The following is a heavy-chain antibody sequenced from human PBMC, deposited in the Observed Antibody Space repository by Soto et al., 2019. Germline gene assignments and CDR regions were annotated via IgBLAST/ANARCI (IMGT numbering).Heavy chain of an antibody. Sequence: QVQLVQSGAEVKKPGASVKVSCKASGYTFTSYAMHWVRQAPGQRLEWMGWINAGNGNTKYSQKFQGRVTITRDTSASTAYMELSSLRPADTAVYSCARGASMVRGVILDAFDIWGQGTMVTVSS. V-gene: IGHV1-3*01. J-gene: IGHJ3*02. CDR3: ARGASMVRGVILDAFDI. CDR1: GYTFTSYA. D-gene: IGHD3-10*01. CDR2: INAGNGNT.